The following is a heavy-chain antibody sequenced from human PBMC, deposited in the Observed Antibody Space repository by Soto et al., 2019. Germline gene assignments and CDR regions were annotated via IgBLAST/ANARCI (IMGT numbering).Heavy chain of an antibody. D-gene: IGHD3-9*01. CDR3: AREYYDILTGYYTGYFDY. CDR1: GFTFSSYG. V-gene: IGHV3-33*01. Sequence: GSLRLSCAASGFTFSSYGMHWVRQAPGKGLEWVAVIWYDGSNKYYADSVKGRFTISRDNSKNTLYLQMNSLRAEDTAVYYCAREYYDILTGYYTGYFDYWGQGTLVTVSS. J-gene: IGHJ4*02. CDR2: IWYDGSNK.